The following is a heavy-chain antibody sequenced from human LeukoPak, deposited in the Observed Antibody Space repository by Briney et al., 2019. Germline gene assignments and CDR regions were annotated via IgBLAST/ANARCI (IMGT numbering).Heavy chain of an antibody. CDR3: ARVGVGLGQGYFDY. J-gene: IGHJ4*02. Sequence: GGSLRLSSAASGFTFSDYYMSWVRQAPGRGLEGGSVIYSGGSTYYADSVKGRFTISRDDAKNSLSLQMNSLRAEDTAVYYCARVGVGLGQGYFDYWGQGTLVTVSS. CDR1: GFTFSDYY. D-gene: IGHD3-10*01. V-gene: IGHV3-66*01. CDR2: IYSGGST.